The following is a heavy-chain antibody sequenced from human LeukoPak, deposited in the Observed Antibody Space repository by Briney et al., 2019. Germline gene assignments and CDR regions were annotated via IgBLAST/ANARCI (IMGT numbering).Heavy chain of an antibody. D-gene: IGHD3-22*01. CDR2: ISYDGSNK. CDR1: GFTLSSYA. CDR3: AREQYYYDSSGYSGY. V-gene: IGHV3-30*04. Sequence: GGSLRLSCAASGFTLSSYAMHWVRQAPGKGLEWVAVISYDGSNKYYADSVKGRFTISRDNSKNTLYLQMNSLRAEDTAVYYCAREQYYYDSSGYSGYWGQGTLVTVSS. J-gene: IGHJ4*02.